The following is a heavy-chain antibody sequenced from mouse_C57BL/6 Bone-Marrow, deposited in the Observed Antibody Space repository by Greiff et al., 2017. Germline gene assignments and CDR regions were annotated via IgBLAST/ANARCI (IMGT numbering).Heavy chain of an antibody. CDR1: GFTFSSYA. D-gene: IGHD1-1*01. Sequence: EVKVEESGEGLVKPGGSLKLSCAASGFTFSSYAMSWVRQTPEKRLEWVAYISSGGDYIYYADTVKGRFTISRDNARNTLYLQMSSLKSEDTAMYYCTRDNSRAWFAYWGQGTLVTVSA. CDR3: TRDNSRAWFAY. J-gene: IGHJ3*01. CDR2: ISSGGDYI. V-gene: IGHV5-9-1*02.